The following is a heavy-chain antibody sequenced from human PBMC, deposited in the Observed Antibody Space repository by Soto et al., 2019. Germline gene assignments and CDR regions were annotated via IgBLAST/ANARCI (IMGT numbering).Heavy chain of an antibody. CDR1: GYTFTSYD. V-gene: IGHV1-8*01. D-gene: IGHD3-22*01. CDR3: ARACGDYYDSSGYAH. CDR2: MNPNSGNT. Sequence: ASVKVSCKASGYTFTSYDINWVRQGTGQGLEWMGWMNPNSGNTGYAQKFQGRVTMTRNTSISTAYMELSSLRSEDTAAYYCARACGDYYDSSGYAHWGQGTLVTVSS. J-gene: IGHJ4*02.